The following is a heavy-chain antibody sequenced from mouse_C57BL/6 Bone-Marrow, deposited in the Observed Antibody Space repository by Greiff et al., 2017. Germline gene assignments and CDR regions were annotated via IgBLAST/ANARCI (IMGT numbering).Heavy chain of an antibody. CDR2: IYPRGGNT. CDR3: SRYDDYDVAYYVDY. J-gene: IGHJ2*01. Sequence: QVQLQQSGAELARPGASVKLSCKASGYAFTSSGISWVKQRPGQGLEWIGQIYPRGGNTYYNEKFKGKATLTADKSSSTAYMELSSLTSEDSAVYFCSRYDDYDVAYYVDYWGQGTTLTVSS. CDR1: GYAFTSSG. D-gene: IGHD2-4*01. V-gene: IGHV1-81*01.